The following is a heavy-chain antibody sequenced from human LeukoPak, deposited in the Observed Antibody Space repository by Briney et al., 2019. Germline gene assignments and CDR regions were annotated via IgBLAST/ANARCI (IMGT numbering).Heavy chain of an antibody. CDR1: GFTFSSYA. CDR2: ISYDGSNK. V-gene: IGHV3-30-3*01. Sequence: PGRSLRLSCAASGFTFSSYAMHWVRQAPGKGLEWVAVISYDGSNKYYADSVKGRFTISRDNSKNTLYLQMNSLKAEDTAVYYCARARYSSYFDYWGQGTLVTVSS. J-gene: IGHJ4*02. D-gene: IGHD4-11*01. CDR3: ARARYSSYFDY.